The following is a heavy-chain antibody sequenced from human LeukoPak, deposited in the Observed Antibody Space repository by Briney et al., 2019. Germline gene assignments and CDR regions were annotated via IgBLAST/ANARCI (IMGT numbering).Heavy chain of an antibody. CDR1: GYSINTGYY. D-gene: IGHD6-19*01. CDR3: ARRGGGTGWYFDY. J-gene: IGHJ4*02. CDR2: IYHSATT. V-gene: IGHV4-38-2*01. Sequence: PSETLSLTCAVSGYSINTGYYWGWIRQPPGKGPEWIGSIYHSATTHYNPSLKSRVTISVDASKNQFSPKLSAVTAADAAVYCCARRGGGTGWYFDYWGQGTLVTVSS.